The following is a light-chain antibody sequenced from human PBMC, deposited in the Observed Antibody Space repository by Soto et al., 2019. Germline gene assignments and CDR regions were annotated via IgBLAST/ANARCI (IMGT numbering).Light chain of an antibody. J-gene: IGLJ1*01. Sequence: QSVLTQPASVSVSPGQSITISCTGSSSDVGAYHFVSWYQHHPGKAPKLILYEVTARPSGVSSRSSGSKSGNTASLTISGLQADDEANYYCSSYTSSNTPYVFGTGTKVTVL. CDR3: SSYTSSNTPYV. CDR1: SSDVGAYHF. V-gene: IGLV2-14*01. CDR2: EVT.